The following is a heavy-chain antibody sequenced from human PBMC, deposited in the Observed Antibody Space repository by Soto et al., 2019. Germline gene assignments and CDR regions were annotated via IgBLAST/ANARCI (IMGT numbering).Heavy chain of an antibody. V-gene: IGHV1-46*01. CDR2: INPSGGHT. J-gene: IGHJ4*02. D-gene: IGHD2-21*02. CDR3: ARGGHVVVVTAAFDY. Sequence: XSVKVSFKASGNTFTNYYIHLVRHSPGQGLEWMGTINPSGGHTTYAQKFLGRVTMTRDTSTSTLYMELTSLRSEDTAVYYCARGGHVVVVTAAFDYWGQGTLVTVSS. CDR1: GNTFTNYY.